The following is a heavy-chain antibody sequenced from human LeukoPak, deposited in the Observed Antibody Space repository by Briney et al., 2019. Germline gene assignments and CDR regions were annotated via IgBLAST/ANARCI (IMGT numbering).Heavy chain of an antibody. J-gene: IGHJ4*02. CDR2: INWNGGST. CDR3: ARWGYDILTGYYSDY. Sequence: GGSLRLSCVASGFTFRNYWMHWVRQAPGKGLEWVSGINWNGGSTGYADSVKGRFTISRDNAKNSLYLQMNSLRAEDTALYYCARWGYDILTGYYSDYWGQGTLVTVSS. V-gene: IGHV3-20*04. CDR1: GFTFRNYW. D-gene: IGHD3-9*01.